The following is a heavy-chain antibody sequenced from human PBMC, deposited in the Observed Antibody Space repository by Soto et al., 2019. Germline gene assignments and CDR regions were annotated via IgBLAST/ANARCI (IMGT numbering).Heavy chain of an antibody. CDR1: GYTFAAYY. V-gene: IGHV1-2*02. D-gene: IGHD3-16*01. J-gene: IGHJ4*01. CDR2: IFLNSVGST. CDR3: AKDEGGIFDS. Sequence: QAQLVQSGAEVRRPGASVKVSCKTSGYTFAAYYLHWVRQAPGQGLEWMGFIFLNSVGSTTSAPQFEGRVTMTRDSSLSTAYLELSGLTSEDTGVYYCAKDEGGIFDSWGQGTLVSVSS.